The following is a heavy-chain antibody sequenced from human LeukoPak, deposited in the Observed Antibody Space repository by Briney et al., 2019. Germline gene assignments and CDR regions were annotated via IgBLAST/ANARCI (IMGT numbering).Heavy chain of an antibody. CDR2: IYYSGST. J-gene: IGHJ4*02. V-gene: IGHV4-59*08. D-gene: IGHD4-11*01. CDR1: GGSISSYY. CDR3: ARQVRDSAPDY. Sequence: SETLSLTCTVSGGSISSYYWSWIRQPPGKGLEWIEYIYYSGSTNYNPSLKSRVTISVDTSKNQFSLKLSSVTAADTAVYYCARQVRDSAPDYWGQGTLVTVSS.